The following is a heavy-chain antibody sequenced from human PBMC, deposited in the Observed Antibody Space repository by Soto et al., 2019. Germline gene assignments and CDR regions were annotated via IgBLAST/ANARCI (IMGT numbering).Heavy chain of an antibody. CDR2: IKSDGRSP. Sequence: PGGTLRLSCAASGFTYTNYWMHWVRQAPGKGLVWVSRIKSDGRSPGYADSVKGRFAISRDNAKNTLYLQINSLRAEDTAVYYCAGGAAAGLYYVDYWCQGTLETVSS. CDR3: AGGAAAGLYYVDY. CDR1: GFTYTNYW. D-gene: IGHD6-13*01. J-gene: IGHJ4*02. V-gene: IGHV3-74*01.